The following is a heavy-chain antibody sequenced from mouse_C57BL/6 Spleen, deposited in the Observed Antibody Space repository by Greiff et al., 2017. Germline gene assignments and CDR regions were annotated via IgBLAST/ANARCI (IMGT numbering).Heavy chain of an antibody. Sequence: QVQLQQSGAELVKPGASVKLSCKASGYTFTSYWMHWVKQRPGRGLEWIGRIDPNSGGTKYNEKFKSKATLTVDKPSSTAYIQLSRLTSEDSAVYYCARGYHGSSPYWYFDVWGTGTTVTVSS. CDR2: IDPNSGGT. D-gene: IGHD1-1*01. CDR3: ARGYHGSSPYWYFDV. V-gene: IGHV1-72*01. J-gene: IGHJ1*03. CDR1: GYTFTSYW.